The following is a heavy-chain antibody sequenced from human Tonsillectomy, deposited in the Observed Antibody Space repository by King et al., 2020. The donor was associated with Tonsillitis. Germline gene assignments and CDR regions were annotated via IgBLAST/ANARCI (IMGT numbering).Heavy chain of an antibody. Sequence: QLVQSGAEVKKPGESLKISCKGSGYTFTNYWIAWVRQMPGKGLEWMGIIYPGDSDTRYSPSFQGQVTISADKSIRTAYLQWSSPMASDTATYYCATSDTGTLDYWGQGTLVTVSS. V-gene: IGHV5-51*03. J-gene: IGHJ4*02. CDR3: ATSDTGTLDY. CDR1: GYTFTNYW. CDR2: IYPGDSDT. D-gene: IGHD7-27*01.